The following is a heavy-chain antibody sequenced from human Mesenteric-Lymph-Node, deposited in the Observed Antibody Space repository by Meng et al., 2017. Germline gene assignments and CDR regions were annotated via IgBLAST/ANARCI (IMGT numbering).Heavy chain of an antibody. J-gene: IGHJ4*02. D-gene: IGHD2-21*02. CDR1: GFTFSNYR. Sequence: GESLKISCAASGFTFSNYRMNWVRQAPGKGLEWVSSISSGSNYIYYADSLTGRFIISRDNAKNSLFLQINSLRAEDTAVYFCARDLTSGGGDRYLFDSWGQGTLVTVSS. V-gene: IGHV3-21*01. CDR2: ISSGSNYI. CDR3: ARDLTSGGGDRYLFDS.